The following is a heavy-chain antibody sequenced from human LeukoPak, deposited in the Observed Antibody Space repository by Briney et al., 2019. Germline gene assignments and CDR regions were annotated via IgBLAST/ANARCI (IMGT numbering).Heavy chain of an antibody. CDR3: ARGPYDSGGYYLAACDV. Sequence: SDTLSLTCTVSGDSITSYYWRWFRQPPGKGLEWVGYVYYTGSINYSPPLKSRLTMSVDTSKNQFSLNLSSVTAADTAIYYCARGPYDSGGYYLAACDVWGRGTMVTVTS. V-gene: IGHV4-59*07. CDR2: VYYTGSI. J-gene: IGHJ3*01. CDR1: GDSITSYY. D-gene: IGHD3-22*01.